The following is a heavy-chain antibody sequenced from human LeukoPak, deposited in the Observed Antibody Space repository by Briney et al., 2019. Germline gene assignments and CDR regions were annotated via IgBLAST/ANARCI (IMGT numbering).Heavy chain of an antibody. V-gene: IGHV4-59*01. CDR1: GGSISSYY. CDR3: AKLELLNYFDY. D-gene: IGHD1-26*01. Sequence: SETLSLTCTVSGGSISSYYWSWIRQPPGKGLEWIGYIYYSGSTNYNPSLKSRVTISVDTSKNQFSLKLSSVTAADTAVYYCAKLELLNYFDYWGQGTLVPVSS. J-gene: IGHJ4*02. CDR2: IYYSGST.